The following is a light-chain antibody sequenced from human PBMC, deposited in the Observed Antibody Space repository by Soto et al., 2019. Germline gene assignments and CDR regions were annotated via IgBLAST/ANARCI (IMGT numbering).Light chain of an antibody. Sequence: EIALTQSPGTLSLSPGERATLSCRASQSVSSSFLAWYQQRPGQAPRLLIFGASTRATGIPDRFSGSGSGTDFTLTISRLEPEDFAVYYCQQYGGSTGTFGQGTKVEIK. CDR2: GAS. CDR3: QQYGGSTGT. V-gene: IGKV3-20*01. CDR1: QSVSSSF. J-gene: IGKJ1*01.